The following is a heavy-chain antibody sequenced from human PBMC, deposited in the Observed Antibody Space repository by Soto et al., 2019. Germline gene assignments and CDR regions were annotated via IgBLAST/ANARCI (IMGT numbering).Heavy chain of an antibody. V-gene: IGHV4-39*01. Sequence: SETLSLTCTVSGGSISGSSYYWGWIRQPPGKGLECIGSVHYSGSTDYNPSLKSRVTISVDTSKNQFSLKLTSVTAADTAVYFCATFSGATHGDYGGGLNYWGQGTLVTVSS. D-gene: IGHD4-17*01. CDR2: VHYSGST. J-gene: IGHJ4*02. CDR3: ATFSGATHGDYGGGLNY. CDR1: GGSISGSSYY.